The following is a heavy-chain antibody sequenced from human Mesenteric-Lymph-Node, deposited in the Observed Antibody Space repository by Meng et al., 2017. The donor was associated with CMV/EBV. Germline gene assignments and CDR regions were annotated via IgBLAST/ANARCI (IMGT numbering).Heavy chain of an antibody. Sequence: ASVKVSCKASGYTFTSYYMHWVRQAPGQGLEWMGIINPSGGSTSYAQKFQGRVTMTTDTSTSTVYMELSSLRSEDTAVYYCARDPQLSGYRYYYYYGMDVWGQGTTVTSP. D-gene: IGHD3-22*01. CDR3: ARDPQLSGYRYYYYYGMDV. J-gene: IGHJ6*02. CDR1: GYTFTSYY. CDR2: INPSGGST. V-gene: IGHV1-46*01.